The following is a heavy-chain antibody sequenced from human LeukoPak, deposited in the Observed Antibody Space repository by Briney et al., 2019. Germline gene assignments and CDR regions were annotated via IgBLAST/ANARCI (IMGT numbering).Heavy chain of an antibody. CDR1: GYTFTSYG. Sequence: ASVKVSCKASGYTFTSYGISWVRQATGQGLEWMGWMNPNSGNTGYAQKFQGRVTMTRNTSISTAYMELSSLRSEDTAVYYCARGVGSGWYSYYYYGMDVWGQGTTVTVSS. J-gene: IGHJ6*02. CDR2: MNPNSGNT. CDR3: ARGVGSGWYSYYYYGMDV. V-gene: IGHV1-8*02. D-gene: IGHD6-19*01.